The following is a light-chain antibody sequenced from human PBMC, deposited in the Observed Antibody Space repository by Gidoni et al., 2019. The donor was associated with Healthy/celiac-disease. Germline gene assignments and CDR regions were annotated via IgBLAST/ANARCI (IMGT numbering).Light chain of an antibody. J-gene: IGKJ1*01. Sequence: DIQMTQSLSTLSASVGDRVTITCRASQSISSWLAWYQQKPGKAPNLLIYKASSLESGVPSRFSGSGSGTEFTLTISSLQPDDFATYYGQQYNSTWTFGQGTKVEIK. CDR3: QQYNSTWT. V-gene: IGKV1-5*03. CDR1: QSISSW. CDR2: KAS.